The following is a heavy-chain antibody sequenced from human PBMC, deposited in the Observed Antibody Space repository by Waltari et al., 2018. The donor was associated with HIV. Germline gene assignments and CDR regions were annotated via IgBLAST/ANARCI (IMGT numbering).Heavy chain of an antibody. CDR2: ISKSGDRT. V-gene: IGHV3-23*01. CDR1: GFAFSNYA. J-gene: IGHJ5*02. D-gene: IGHD2-2*02. Sequence: EVQVLESGGTLVQPGGSLRVSCAASGFAFSNYAGSWVRQAAGQGLEWFSAISKSGDRTYYADSVRGRFTISRDNSKNTLSLQMNSLRVEDTAVYYCAIPGSGLYPTPLDLWGQGTLVTVSS. CDR3: AIPGSGLYPTPLDL.